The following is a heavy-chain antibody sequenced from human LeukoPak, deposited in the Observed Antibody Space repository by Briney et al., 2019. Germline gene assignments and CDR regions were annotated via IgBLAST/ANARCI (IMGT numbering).Heavy chain of an antibody. CDR1: GGTFNTYG. Sequence: SVKVSCKASGGTFNTYGFSWVRQAPGRGLEWLAMIIPIFGAPNCAQKFQGRVTITTDESASTAYMELSSLTSDDSAVYYCARARGGPAYYFDYWGQGTLVTVSS. D-gene: IGHD3-10*01. J-gene: IGHJ4*02. CDR2: IIPIFGAP. V-gene: IGHV1-69*05. CDR3: ARARGGPAYYFDY.